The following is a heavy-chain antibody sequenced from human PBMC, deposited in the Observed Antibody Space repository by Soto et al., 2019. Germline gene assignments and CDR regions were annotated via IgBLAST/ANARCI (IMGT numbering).Heavy chain of an antibody. V-gene: IGHV4-59*08. Sequence: QVQLQESGPGLVRPSETLSLTCTVSSDSISSYYWIWIRQSPGKGLEWIGYTDYSGNTNYNPSLTRRVTISGDPSKNQFSLRLSSVTAADTAVYYCARAVGDPLYYLDYWGQGTLVTVSS. J-gene: IGHJ4*02. CDR1: SDSISSYY. D-gene: IGHD6-19*01. CDR3: ARAVGDPLYYLDY. CDR2: TDYSGNT.